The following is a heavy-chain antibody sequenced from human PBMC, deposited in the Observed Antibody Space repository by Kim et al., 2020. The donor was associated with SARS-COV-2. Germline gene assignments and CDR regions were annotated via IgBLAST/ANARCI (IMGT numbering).Heavy chain of an antibody. V-gene: IGHV1-8*01. CDR2: GNT. CDR3: AREFGYGMDV. D-gene: IGHD3-16*01. Sequence: GNTGYAQKLQGRLTLTRNNSINTAYMELSRLSSEDTAVYYCAREFGYGMDVWGQGTTITVSS. J-gene: IGHJ6*02.